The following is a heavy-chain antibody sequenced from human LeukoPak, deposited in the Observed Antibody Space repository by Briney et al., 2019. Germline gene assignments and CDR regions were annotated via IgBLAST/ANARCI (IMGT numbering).Heavy chain of an antibody. CDR2: RDPKDSNT. V-gene: IGHV5-10-1*01. D-gene: IGHD3-22*01. J-gene: IGHJ4*02. CDR1: GYGFTTFW. Sequence: PGETLKITCKGSGYGFTTFWISWVRQIPGKSLEWMSMRDPKDSNTSYSMSFQAHVTIAADGSSSTAFLQWSRLSAAYSAMYYCARHFYDTYPTDYWGQGTLVTVAS. CDR3: ARHFYDTYPTDY.